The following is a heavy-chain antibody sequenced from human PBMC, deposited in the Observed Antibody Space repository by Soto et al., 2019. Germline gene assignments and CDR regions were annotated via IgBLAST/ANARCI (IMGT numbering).Heavy chain of an antibody. V-gene: IGHV1-18*04. J-gene: IGHJ4*02. D-gene: IGHD6-19*01. CDR3: ARLNGYSTGWYAN. CDR2: ISTFNGNS. CDR1: GYTFTSYG. Sequence: ASVNVSCKTSGYTFTSYGISWVRQALGQGLECMGWISTFNGNSHYAQNLQDRVTMTIDTSTSTAYLELTGLKSDDTGVYYCARLNGYSTGWYANWGQGNLV.